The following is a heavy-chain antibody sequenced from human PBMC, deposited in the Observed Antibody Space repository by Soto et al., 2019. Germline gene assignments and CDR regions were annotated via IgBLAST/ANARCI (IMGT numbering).Heavy chain of an antibody. V-gene: IGHV3-23*01. Sequence: HPGGSLRLSCAASGFTFASYAMIWVRQAPGKGPEWVSSISGSDGGTYYADSVKGRFTISRDNSKNTQYLQMNSLRAEDTAVYYCAKGRHINGEFSEGNYYDYWGQGTLVTVSS. J-gene: IGHJ4*02. D-gene: IGHD2-21*01. CDR1: GFTFASYA. CDR2: ISGSDGGT. CDR3: AKGRHINGEFSEGNYYDY.